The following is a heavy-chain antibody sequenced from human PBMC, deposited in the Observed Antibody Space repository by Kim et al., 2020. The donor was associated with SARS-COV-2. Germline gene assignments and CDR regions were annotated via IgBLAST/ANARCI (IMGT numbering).Heavy chain of an antibody. Sequence: LETLSLTCTVSGGSISSYYWSWIRQPPGKGLEWIGYIYYSGSTNYNPSLKSRVTISVDTSKNQFSLKLSSVTAADTAVYYCARLRYFDWCFDYWGQGTLVTVSS. CDR2: IYYSGST. V-gene: IGHV4-59*01. J-gene: IGHJ4*02. D-gene: IGHD3-9*01. CDR1: GGSISSYY. CDR3: ARLRYFDWCFDY.